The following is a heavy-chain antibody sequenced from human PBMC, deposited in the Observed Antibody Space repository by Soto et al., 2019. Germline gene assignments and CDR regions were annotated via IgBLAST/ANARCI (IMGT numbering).Heavy chain of an antibody. Sequence: QVQLQESGPGLVKPSETLSLTYTVSGGSISDYYWSWIRQPPGKGLEWVGYIYYTGTTTYNPSLKSRLTLSVDTSKNQFSLKLRSVSAADTAVYYCARLGRWLQALDSWGQGTLVTVSS. V-gene: IGHV4-59*08. CDR3: ARLGRWLQALDS. J-gene: IGHJ4*02. CDR2: IYYTGTT. D-gene: IGHD5-12*01. CDR1: GGSISDYY.